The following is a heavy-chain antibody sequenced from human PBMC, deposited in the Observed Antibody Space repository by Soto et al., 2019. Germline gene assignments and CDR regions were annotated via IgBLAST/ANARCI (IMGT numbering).Heavy chain of an antibody. CDR3: VRGVLS. CDR1: GGSICSGGYY. V-gene: IGHV4-31*03. CDR2: IHHSGST. Sequence: QVQLQESGPGLVKASQTLSLTCNVSGGSICSGGYYWTWIRQHPGKGLEWIGNIHHSGSTFYNPSLKSRVSISVDTSKNQFSLKLSSVSAADTAVYFCVRGVLSWGQGTLVTVSS. J-gene: IGHJ1*01. D-gene: IGHD3-10*01.